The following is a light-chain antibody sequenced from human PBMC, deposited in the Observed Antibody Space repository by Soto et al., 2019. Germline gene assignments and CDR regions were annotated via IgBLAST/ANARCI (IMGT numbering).Light chain of an antibody. V-gene: IGKV1-5*01. J-gene: IGKJ1*01. CDR1: QGISKW. CDR3: QQYNSYDMWS. CDR2: GAS. Sequence: DIQMTQSPSTLSASVGDRVTITCRASQGISKWLAWYQQKPGKAPKLLIYGASSLEIGVPSRFSGSGSGTEFTLTISSLQPDDFATYFCQQYNSYDMWSFGQGTKV.